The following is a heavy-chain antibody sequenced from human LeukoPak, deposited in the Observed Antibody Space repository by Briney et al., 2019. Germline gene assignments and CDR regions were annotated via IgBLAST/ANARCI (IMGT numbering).Heavy chain of an antibody. J-gene: IGHJ4*02. D-gene: IGHD3-10*01. CDR3: ADFGSGSYCFDY. Sequence: QTGGSLRLSCAASGFTFTNYWMHWVRQAPGKGLEWVSAISTGGDRAYYADSVKGRFTISRDNSKNTLYLQMGSLRAEDTAIYYCADFGSGSYCFDYWGQGTLVTVSS. CDR2: ISTGGDRA. CDR1: GFTFTNYW. V-gene: IGHV3-23*01.